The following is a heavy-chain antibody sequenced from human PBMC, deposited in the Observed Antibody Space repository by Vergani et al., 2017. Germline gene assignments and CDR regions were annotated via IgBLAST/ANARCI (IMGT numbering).Heavy chain of an antibody. D-gene: IGHD2-2*01. CDR3: ARDGRYCSSTSCYARNYYYYMDV. V-gene: IGHV3-30*04. J-gene: IGHJ6*03. CDR1: GFTFSSYA. CDR2: ISYDGSNK. Sequence: QVQLVESGGGVVQPGRSLRLSCAASGFTFSSYAMHWVRQAPGKGLEWVAVISYDGSNKYYANSVKGRFTISRDNSKNTLDLQMNGRGAEDTAVDYCARDGRYCSSTSCYARNYYYYMDVWGKGTTVTVYS.